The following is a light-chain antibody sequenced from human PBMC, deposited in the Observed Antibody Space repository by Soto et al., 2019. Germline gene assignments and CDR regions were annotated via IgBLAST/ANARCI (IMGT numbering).Light chain of an antibody. CDR3: QQYGTSPMYT. Sequence: EIVLTQSPGTLSLSPGEGATLSCGASQSVSSSYLAWYQQKPGQAPRPLIYGASSRATGIPDRFSGSGSGTDFTLTISRLEPEDFAVYYCQQYGTSPMYTFGQGTKLEIK. CDR2: GAS. V-gene: IGKV3-20*01. CDR1: QSVSSSY. J-gene: IGKJ2*01.